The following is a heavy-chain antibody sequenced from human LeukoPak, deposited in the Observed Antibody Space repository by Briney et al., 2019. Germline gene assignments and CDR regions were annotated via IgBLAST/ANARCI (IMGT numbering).Heavy chain of an antibody. Sequence: PGGSLRLTCAASGFTFSSYAMSWVRQAPGKGLEWVSAISGSGGSTYYADSVRGRFTISRDNSGSTLHLQMNSLRADDTALYYCAKAGNTAWTAVDYWGQGTLVTVSS. CDR1: GFTFSSYA. D-gene: IGHD2-2*02. J-gene: IGHJ4*02. V-gene: IGHV3-23*01. CDR2: ISGSGGST. CDR3: AKAGNTAWTAVDY.